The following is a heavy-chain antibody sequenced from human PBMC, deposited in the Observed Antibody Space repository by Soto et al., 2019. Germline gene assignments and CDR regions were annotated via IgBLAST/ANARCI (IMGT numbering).Heavy chain of an antibody. J-gene: IGHJ5*02. CDR2: INPNSGGT. Sequence: ASVKFSCKASGYTFTGYYMHWVRQAPGQGLEWMGWINPNSGGTNYAQKFQGWVTMTRDTSISTAYMELSRLRSDDTAVYYCAREGPALLWFGELAENWFDPWGQGTLVTVSS. D-gene: IGHD3-10*01. V-gene: IGHV1-2*04. CDR1: GYTFTGYY. CDR3: AREGPALLWFGELAENWFDP.